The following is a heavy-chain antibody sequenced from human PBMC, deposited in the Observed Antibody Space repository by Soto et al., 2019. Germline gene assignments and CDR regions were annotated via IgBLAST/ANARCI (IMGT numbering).Heavy chain of an antibody. CDR3: TTATWLGTTGTKG. CDR1: GFTFSNAW. Sequence: EVQLVESGGDLVKPGGSLRLSCAASGFTFSNAWISWVRQAPGKGLEWVGRIKSKTDGGTTDYAAPVKGRFTISRDDSKNTLYLQMNSLKTEDTAVYYCTTATWLGTTGTKGWGQGTLVTVSS. J-gene: IGHJ4*02. V-gene: IGHV3-15*01. CDR2: IKSKTDGGTT. D-gene: IGHD1-1*01.